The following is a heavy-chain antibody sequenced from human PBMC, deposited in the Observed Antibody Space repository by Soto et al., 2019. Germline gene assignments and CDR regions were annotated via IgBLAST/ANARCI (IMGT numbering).Heavy chain of an antibody. V-gene: IGHV3-30*03. CDR1: GFTFGSYG. J-gene: IGHJ6*01. CDR3: ARTDRDFYGLDV. CDR2: ISYDGSNK. Sequence: LRLSCAAPGFTFGSYGMHWVRQAPGKGLEWVAVISYDGSNKYYADSVKGRFTISRENAQNSFFLQMNSLRVGDTAVYYCARTDRDFYGLDVWGPGTTVIGSS.